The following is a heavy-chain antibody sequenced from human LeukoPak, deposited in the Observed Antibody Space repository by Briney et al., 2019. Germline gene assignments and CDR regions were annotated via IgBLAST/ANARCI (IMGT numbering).Heavy chain of an antibody. CDR2: INHSGST. V-gene: IGHV4-34*01. D-gene: IGHD3-10*01. CDR1: GGSFSGYY. J-gene: IGHJ6*04. CDR3: ARAAYVWFGERPGSYYYYYGMDV. Sequence: SETLSLTCAVYGGSFSGYYWSWIRQPPGKGLEWIGEINHSGSTNYNLSLKSRVTISVDTSKNQFSLKLSSVTAADTAVYYCARAAYVWFGERPGSYYYYYGMDVWGKGTTVTASS.